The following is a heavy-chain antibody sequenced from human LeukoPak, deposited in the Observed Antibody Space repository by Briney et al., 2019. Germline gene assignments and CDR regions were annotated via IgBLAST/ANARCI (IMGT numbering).Heavy chain of an antibody. Sequence: GASVKVSCKASGGTFSSYAISWVRQAPGQGLEWMGRIIPILGIANYAQKFQGRVTITADKSTSTAYMELSGLRSEDTAVYYCASQGYCSGGSCYSTNFDYWGQGTLVTVSS. CDR3: ASQGYCSGGSCYSTNFDY. D-gene: IGHD2-15*01. CDR2: IIPILGIA. CDR1: GGTFSSYA. J-gene: IGHJ4*02. V-gene: IGHV1-69*04.